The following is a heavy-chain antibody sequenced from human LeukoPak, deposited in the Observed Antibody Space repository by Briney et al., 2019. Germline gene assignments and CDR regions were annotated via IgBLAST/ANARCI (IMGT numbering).Heavy chain of an antibody. J-gene: IGHJ4*02. Sequence: SETLSLTCAVYGGSFSGYYWSWIRQPPGKGLEWIGEINHSGSTNYNPSLKSRVTISVDTSKNQFSLKLSSVTAADTAVYYCARSDIVVVVAAIDSYYFDYWGQGTLVTVSS. V-gene: IGHV4-34*01. CDR1: GGSFSGYY. CDR3: ARSDIVVVVAAIDSYYFDY. D-gene: IGHD2-15*01. CDR2: INHSGST.